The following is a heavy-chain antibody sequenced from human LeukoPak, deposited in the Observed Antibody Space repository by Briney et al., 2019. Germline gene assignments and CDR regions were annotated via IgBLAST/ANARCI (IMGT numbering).Heavy chain of an antibody. CDR2: ISVSGDNT. V-gene: IGHV3-23*01. CDR3: ARRSRIGFDY. J-gene: IGHJ4*02. CDR1: GFSVSTYA. D-gene: IGHD3-16*02. Sequence: GGSLRLSCTASGFSVSTYAMNWVRQAPGKGLEWVSGISVSGDNTYYADSVKGRFTISRDNSRNTLYLQMNSLRAEDTAVYYCARRSRIGFDYWGQGTLLTVSS.